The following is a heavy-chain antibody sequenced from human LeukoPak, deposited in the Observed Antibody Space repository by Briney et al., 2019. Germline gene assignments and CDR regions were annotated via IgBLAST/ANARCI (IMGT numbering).Heavy chain of an antibody. CDR3: TTDGVGVEGATYDN. CDR1: GFTFINAW. CDR2: IKAKSHGGTI. D-gene: IGHD1-26*01. J-gene: IGHJ4*02. Sequence: WESLRLSCAASGFTFINAWMAWVCQAPGQGLELVGRIKAKSHGGTIEYASPVKGRFTISRDDSKNPLYLKMNSLKTEDTAVYYCTTDGVGVEGATYDNWGQGTLVSVSS. V-gene: IGHV3-15*01.